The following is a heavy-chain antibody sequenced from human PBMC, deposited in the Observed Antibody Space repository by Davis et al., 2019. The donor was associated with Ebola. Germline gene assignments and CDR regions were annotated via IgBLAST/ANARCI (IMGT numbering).Heavy chain of an antibody. V-gene: IGHV3-53*01. J-gene: IGHJ5*02. CDR3: ARGYYYESSGYRT. CDR1: GFAVTSNF. Sequence: PGGSLRLSCAASGFAVTSNFMTWVRQAPGKGLEWVSAIYIRNDTYYADSVTGRFTISRDNSKKALYLQMTSLRAEDTAVYYCARGYYYESSGYRTWGQGTLVTVSS. CDR2: IYIRNDT. D-gene: IGHD3-22*01.